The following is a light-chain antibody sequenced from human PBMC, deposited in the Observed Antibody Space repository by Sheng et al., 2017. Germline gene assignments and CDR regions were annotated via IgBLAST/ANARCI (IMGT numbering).Light chain of an antibody. V-gene: IGKV1-9*01. CDR1: QDIENY. CDR2: CI. J-gene: IGKJ4*01. CDR3: QQLYNYPLS. Sequence: IQLTQSPSSLSASVGDRVTITCRASQDIENYLACISRNQGSPKAPHLCCIHFAKWGPIKVSGSGSGTDFTLTISNLQPEDFATYYCQQLYNYPLSFAGGTRVEI.